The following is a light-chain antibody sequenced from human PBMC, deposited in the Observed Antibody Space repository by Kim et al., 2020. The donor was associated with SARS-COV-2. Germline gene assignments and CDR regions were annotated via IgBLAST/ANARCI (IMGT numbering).Light chain of an antibody. CDR1: KLGHKY. J-gene: IGLJ2*01. CDR3: QAWDSSTVV. CDR2: QDN. V-gene: IGLV3-1*01. Sequence: SYELTQPPSVSVSPGQTASITCSGDKLGHKYACWYQQKPGQSPVLVIYQDNKRPSGIPERFSGSNSGNTATLTISGTQAMDEADYFCQAWDSSTVVFGGGTQLTVL.